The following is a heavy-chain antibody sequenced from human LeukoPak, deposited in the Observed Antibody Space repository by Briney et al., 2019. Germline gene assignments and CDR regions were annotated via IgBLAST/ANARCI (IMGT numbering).Heavy chain of an antibody. CDR2: IYYSGST. J-gene: IGHJ4*02. CDR3: ARVDSSGYYIDY. Sequence: SQSMSLTWPVSGGSVGSYYWSCIRQLPGKGLGWIGYIYYSGSTNYNPSLKSRVTISVDTSKNQFSLKLSSVTAADTAVYYCARVDSSGYYIDYWGQGTLVTVSS. D-gene: IGHD3-22*01. CDR1: GGSVGSYY. V-gene: IGHV4-59*02.